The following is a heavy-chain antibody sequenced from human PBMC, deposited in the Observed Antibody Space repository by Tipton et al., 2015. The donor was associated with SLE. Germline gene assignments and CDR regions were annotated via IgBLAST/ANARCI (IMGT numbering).Heavy chain of an antibody. CDR1: GYTFTSYG. D-gene: IGHD2/OR15-2a*01. V-gene: IGHV1-18*01. CDR3: ARGGGGVLGHFDSEYFYMDV. Sequence: QLVQSGAEVKKPGASVKVSCKASGYTFTSYGISWVRQAPGQGLEWMGWISAYNGNTNYAQKLQGRVTMTTDTSTSTAYMELRSRRSDATATYCWARGGGGVLGHFDSEYFYMDVWGKGTTVTVSS. J-gene: IGHJ6*03. CDR2: ISAYNGNT.